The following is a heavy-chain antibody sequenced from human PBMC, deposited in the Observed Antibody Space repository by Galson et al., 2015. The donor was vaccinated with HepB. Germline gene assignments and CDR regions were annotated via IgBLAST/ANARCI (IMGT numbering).Heavy chain of an antibody. CDR3: ARDGTKLAARRCLNH. CDR1: GYTFTGYY. D-gene: IGHD6-6*01. J-gene: IGHJ5*02. V-gene: IGHV1-2*02. Sequence: SVKVSCKASGYTFTGYYMHWVRQAPGQGLEWMGWINPNSGGTNYAQKFQGRVTMTRDTSISTAYMELSRLRSDDTAVYYCARDGTKLAARRCLNHWGQGTLVTVSS. CDR2: INPNSGGT.